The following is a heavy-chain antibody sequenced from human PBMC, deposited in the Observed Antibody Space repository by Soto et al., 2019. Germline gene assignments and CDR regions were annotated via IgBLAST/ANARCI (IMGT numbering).Heavy chain of an antibody. Sequence: PGGSLRLSCAASGFTFGTTDMSWVRQAPGEGLEWVSTIDGSGGITYYADSVKGRFTIFRDNSRNTVYLQMNSLRGDDTALYYCVKNSGWFNTWGQGALVTVSS. CDR3: VKNSGWFNT. CDR2: IDGSGGIT. J-gene: IGHJ5*02. CDR1: GFTFGTTD. D-gene: IGHD3-10*01. V-gene: IGHV3-23*01.